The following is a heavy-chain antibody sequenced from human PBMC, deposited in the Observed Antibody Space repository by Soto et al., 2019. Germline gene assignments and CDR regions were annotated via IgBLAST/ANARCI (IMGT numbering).Heavy chain of an antibody. V-gene: IGHV4-61*08. J-gene: IGHJ5*02. CDR3: ARDHYGSSWTQGVGWFDP. CDR2: IYNSGST. D-gene: IGHD6-13*01. CDR1: GVSINGGDYF. Sequence: LSLTCTVSGVSINGGDYFWSWIRQPPGKGLEWIGYIYNSGSTNYNPSLKSRVTISVDTSKNQFSLKLSSVTAADTAVYYCARDHYGSSWTQGVGWFDPWGQGTLVTVSS.